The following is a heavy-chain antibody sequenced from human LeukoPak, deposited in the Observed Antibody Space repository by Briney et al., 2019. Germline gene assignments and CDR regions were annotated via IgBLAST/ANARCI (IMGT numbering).Heavy chain of an antibody. V-gene: IGHV4-59*08. CDR3: ARTRYSGSHNSAFDL. J-gene: IGHJ3*01. Sequence: SETLSLTCTVTRGSISGHYWSWIRQSPGKGLEWIGNIYYSGNTNYNPSLKSRVTISIDTSRIHFSLHLSSVTAADTAVYYCARTRYSGSHNSAFDLWGQGTVVTVSS. D-gene: IGHD1-26*01. CDR1: RGSISGHY. CDR2: IYYSGNT.